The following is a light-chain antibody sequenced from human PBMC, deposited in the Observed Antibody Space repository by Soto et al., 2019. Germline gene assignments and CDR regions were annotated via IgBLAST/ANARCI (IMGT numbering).Light chain of an antibody. J-gene: IGLJ1*01. V-gene: IGLV2-14*01. CDR2: EVT. CDR1: SSDIGGYNS. CDR3: SSHTSSRTYV. Sequence: QSVLTQPASVSGSPGQSITISCTGISSDIGGYNSVSWYQQHPGKAPKLIIYEVTNRPSGVSNRFSGSESGNTASLTISGLQPEDEADYYCSSHTSSRTYVFGTGTKVTV.